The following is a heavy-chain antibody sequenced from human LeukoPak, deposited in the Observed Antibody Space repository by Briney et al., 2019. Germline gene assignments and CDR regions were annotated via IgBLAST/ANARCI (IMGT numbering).Heavy chain of an antibody. V-gene: IGHV1-24*01. Sequence: VASVKGSCKVSGYTLTELSMHWVRQAPGKGLEWMGGFDPEDGETIYAQKFQGRVTMTEDTSTDTAYMELSSLRSEDTAVYYCATATYSGSYQYFDYWGQGTLVTVSS. CDR2: FDPEDGET. CDR3: ATATYSGSYQYFDY. D-gene: IGHD1-26*01. CDR1: GYTLTELS. J-gene: IGHJ4*02.